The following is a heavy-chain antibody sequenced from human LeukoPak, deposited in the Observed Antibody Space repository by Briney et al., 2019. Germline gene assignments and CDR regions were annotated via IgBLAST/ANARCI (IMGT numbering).Heavy chain of an antibody. CDR1: GGSISSGSYY. CDR3: ARVWGIAAAGSEYFDY. D-gene: IGHD6-13*01. Sequence: PSQTLSLTCTVSGGSISSGSYYWSWIRQPAGKGLEWIGRIYTSGSTNYNPSLKSRVTMSVDTSKNQFSLKLSSVTAADTAVYYCARVWGIAAAGSEYFDYWGQGTLVTVSS. V-gene: IGHV4-61*02. J-gene: IGHJ4*02. CDR2: IYTSGST.